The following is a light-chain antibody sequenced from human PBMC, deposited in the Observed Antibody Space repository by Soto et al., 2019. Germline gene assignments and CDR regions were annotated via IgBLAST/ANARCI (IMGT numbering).Light chain of an antibody. J-gene: IGKJ4*01. CDR3: QEYDRYPLT. Sequence: DIQMTQSPSTLSASVGDRVTITCRASQSISRWLAWHQQKPGKAPKVLIYKASSVESGVPSRFGGSGSGTEFTLTISSLQPADFEAYYCQEYDRYPLTFGGGTKVEIK. CDR1: QSISRW. CDR2: KAS. V-gene: IGKV1-5*03.